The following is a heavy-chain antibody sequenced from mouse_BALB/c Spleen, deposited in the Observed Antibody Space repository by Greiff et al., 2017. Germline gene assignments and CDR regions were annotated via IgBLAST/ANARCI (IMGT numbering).Heavy chain of an antibody. CDR2: INPGSGGT. D-gene: IGHD1-1*02. CDR1: GYAFTNYL. V-gene: IGHV1-54*01. J-gene: IGHJ2*01. Sequence: VQLQQSGAELVRPGTSVKVSCKASGYAFTNYLIEWVKQRPGQGLEWIGVINPGSGGTNYNEKFKGKATLTADKSSSTAYMQLSSLTSDDSAVYFCARTDYGYFDNWGQGTTLTVSS. CDR3: ARTDYGYFDN.